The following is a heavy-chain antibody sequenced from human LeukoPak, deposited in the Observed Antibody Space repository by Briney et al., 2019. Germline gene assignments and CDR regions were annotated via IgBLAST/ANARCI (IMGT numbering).Heavy chain of an antibody. CDR3: ARENRGWYSEYFQH. D-gene: IGHD6-19*01. J-gene: IGHJ1*01. CDR2: IDYSGST. Sequence: SETLSLTCTVSGFSISSGYYWGWIRQPPGKGLEWIGYIDYSGSTNYNPSLKSRVTISVDTSKNQFSLKLSSVTAADTAVYYCARENRGWYSEYFQHWGQGTLVTVSS. CDR1: GFSISSGYY. V-gene: IGHV4-61*01.